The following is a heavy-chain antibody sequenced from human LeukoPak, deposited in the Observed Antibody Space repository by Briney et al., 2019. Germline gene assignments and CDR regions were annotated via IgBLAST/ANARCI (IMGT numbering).Heavy chain of an antibody. D-gene: IGHD6-13*01. CDR3: STQDSGTVY. J-gene: IGHJ4*02. V-gene: IGHV3-74*01. CDR1: GFTFSGYW. CDR2: ISGDGRIS. Sequence: GGSLRLSCAASGFTFSGYWMHWVRQTPGKGLVWVSCISGDGRISDYADSVKGRFTISTDNAKNTLYLQMNSLRAEDTAVYYCSTQDSGTVYWGQGTLVTVSS.